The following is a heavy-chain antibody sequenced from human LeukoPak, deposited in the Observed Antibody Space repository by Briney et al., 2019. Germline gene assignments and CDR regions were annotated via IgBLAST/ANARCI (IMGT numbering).Heavy chain of an antibody. CDR3: ARESSFYTGTFDY. CDR2: IIPIFGTA. V-gene: IGHV1-69*13. CDR1: GGTFSSYA. D-gene: IGHD2/OR15-2a*01. J-gene: IGHJ4*02. Sequence: SVKVSCKASGGTFSSYAISWVRQAPGQGLEWMGGIIPIFGTANYAQKFPGRVTIIADESTSTAYMELSSLRSEDTAVYYCARESSFYTGTFDYWGQGTLVTVSS.